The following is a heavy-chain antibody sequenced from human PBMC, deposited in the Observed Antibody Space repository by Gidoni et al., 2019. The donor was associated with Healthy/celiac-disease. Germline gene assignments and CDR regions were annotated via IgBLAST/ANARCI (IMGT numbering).Heavy chain of an antibody. CDR2: INPNSGGT. J-gene: IGHJ4*02. Sequence: QVQLVQSGAEVHKPVASVKVLYKSPGYTYTGYYMHWVRQAPGQGLEWMGWINPNSGGTNYAQKFQGRVTMTRDTSISTAYMELSRLGSDDTAVYYCARANRAYGSGPTHWGQGTLVTVSS. CDR1: GYTYTGYY. CDR3: ARANRAYGSGPTH. V-gene: IGHV1-2*02. D-gene: IGHD3-10*01.